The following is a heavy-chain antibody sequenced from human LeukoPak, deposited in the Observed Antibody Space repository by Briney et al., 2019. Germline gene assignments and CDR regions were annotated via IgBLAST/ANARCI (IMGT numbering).Heavy chain of an antibody. Sequence: ASVKVSCKASGYTFTGYYMHWVRQAPGQGLDWMGWINPNSGGTNYAQKFQGRVTMTRDTSISTAYMELSRLRSDDTAVYYCARCYGSSWYLGWYFDLWGRGTLVTVSS. J-gene: IGHJ2*01. CDR3: ARCYGSSWYLGWYFDL. CDR1: GYTFTGYY. V-gene: IGHV1-2*02. CDR2: INPNSGGT. D-gene: IGHD6-13*01.